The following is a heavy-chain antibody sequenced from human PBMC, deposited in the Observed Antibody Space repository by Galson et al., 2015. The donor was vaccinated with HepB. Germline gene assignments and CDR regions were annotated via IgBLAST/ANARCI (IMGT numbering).Heavy chain of an antibody. CDR2: SLPLFGTA. CDR3: ARAVFGSGVYHNADL. Sequence: SVKVSCKAPVDTFSSYAISWVRQAPGQGLEWMGGSLPLFGTANHAQKFQGRVTFTADEPTNTAYMELGSLRSEDTAVYYCARAVFGSGVYHNADLWGQGTLVTVSS. CDR1: VDTFSSYA. D-gene: IGHD3-10*01. V-gene: IGHV1-69*13. J-gene: IGHJ5*02.